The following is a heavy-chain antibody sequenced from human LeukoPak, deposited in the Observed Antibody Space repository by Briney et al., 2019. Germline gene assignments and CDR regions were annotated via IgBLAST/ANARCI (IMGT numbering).Heavy chain of an antibody. CDR3: AKPPPDSSSWLFDY. Sequence: AGCLRLSCAASGFTFSSYAMSWVRQAPGMGLEWVSTISDNGGSTYYADSVKGRFTISRDNSKNTLYLQMNSLRAEDTAVYYCAKPPPDSSSWLFDYWGQGALVTVSS. CDR1: GFTFSSYA. V-gene: IGHV3-23*01. D-gene: IGHD6-13*01. CDR2: ISDNGGST. J-gene: IGHJ4*02.